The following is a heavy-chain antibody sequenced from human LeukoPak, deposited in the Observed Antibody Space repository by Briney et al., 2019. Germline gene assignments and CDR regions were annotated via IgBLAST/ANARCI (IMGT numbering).Heavy chain of an antibody. Sequence: ASVKVSCKASGGTFSSYAISWVRQAPGQGLEWMGGIIPIFGTANYAQKFQGRVTITTDESTSTAYMELSSLRSEDTAVYYCASLCSSTSCYTMTGTGYFDYWGQGTLVTVSS. D-gene: IGHD2-2*02. J-gene: IGHJ4*02. V-gene: IGHV1-69*05. CDR3: ASLCSSTSCYTMTGTGYFDY. CDR1: GGTFSSYA. CDR2: IIPIFGTA.